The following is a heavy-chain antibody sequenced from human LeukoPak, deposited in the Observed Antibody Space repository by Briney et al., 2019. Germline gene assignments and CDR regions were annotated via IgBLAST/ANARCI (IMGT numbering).Heavy chain of an antibody. J-gene: IGHJ6*02. CDR3: ARGHYEMGV. CDR1: GFTFSDYY. V-gene: IGHV3-11*01. Sequence: GGSLRLSFAASGFTFSDYYMTWIRQAPGKGLEWVSHIAHSGNGMWYADAVKGRFTISRDNAKNLLFLQMDSMRAEDTVVYYCARGHYEMGVWGQGTTVIVSS. CDR2: IAHSGNGM.